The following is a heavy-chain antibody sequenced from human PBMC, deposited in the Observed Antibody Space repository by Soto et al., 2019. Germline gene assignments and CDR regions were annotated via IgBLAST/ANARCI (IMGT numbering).Heavy chain of an antibody. CDR3: ARGGITMVRGVISYYYYYGMDV. D-gene: IGHD3-10*01. CDR1: GGSFSGYY. V-gene: IGHV4-34*01. Sequence: PETLSLTCAVYGGSFSGYYWSWIRQPPGKGLEWIGEINHRGSTNYNPSLKSRVTISVDTSKNQFSLKLSSVTAADTAVYYCARGGITMVRGVISYYYYYGMDVWGQGTTVT. CDR2: INHRGST. J-gene: IGHJ6*02.